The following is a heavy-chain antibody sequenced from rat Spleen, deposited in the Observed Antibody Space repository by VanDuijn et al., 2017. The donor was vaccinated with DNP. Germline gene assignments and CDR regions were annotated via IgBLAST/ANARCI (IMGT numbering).Heavy chain of an antibody. CDR2: INKDSSTI. CDR1: GFNFNDYW. J-gene: IGHJ2*01. Sequence: EVKLVESGGGLVQPGRSLKLSCAASGFNFNDYWMGWVRQAPGKGLEWIGQINKDSSTINYIPSLKEKITISRDNAQNTLYLQMNSLKSADTATYYCARQGMIIRAPEDYWGQGVTVTVSS. V-gene: IGHV4-2*01. CDR3: ARQGMIIRAPEDY. D-gene: IGHD4-3*01.